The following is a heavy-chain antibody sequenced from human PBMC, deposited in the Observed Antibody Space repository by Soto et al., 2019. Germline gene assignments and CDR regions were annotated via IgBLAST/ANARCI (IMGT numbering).Heavy chain of an antibody. CDR1: GFTFSSYA. Sequence: GGSLRLSCAASGFTFSSYAMSWVRQAPGKGLEWVSAISGSGGSTYYADSVKGRFTISIDNSKNTLYLQMNSLRAEDTAVYYCAKEGVPATAYGMDVWGQGTTVTVSS. V-gene: IGHV3-23*01. D-gene: IGHD2-2*01. CDR3: AKEGVPATAYGMDV. CDR2: ISGSGGST. J-gene: IGHJ6*02.